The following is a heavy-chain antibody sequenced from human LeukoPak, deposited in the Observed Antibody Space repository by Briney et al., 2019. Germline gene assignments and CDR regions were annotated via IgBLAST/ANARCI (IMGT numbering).Heavy chain of an antibody. Sequence: GGSLRLSCAASGFTFSSYGMHWVRQAPGKGLEWVAFIRYDGSNKYYADSVKGRFTISRDNSKNTLYLQMNSLRAEDTAVYYCAKDQGASGQPLDYWGQGTLVTVSS. CDR2: IRYDGSNK. V-gene: IGHV3-30*02. D-gene: IGHD3-16*01. CDR3: AKDQGASGQPLDY. CDR1: GFTFSSYG. J-gene: IGHJ4*02.